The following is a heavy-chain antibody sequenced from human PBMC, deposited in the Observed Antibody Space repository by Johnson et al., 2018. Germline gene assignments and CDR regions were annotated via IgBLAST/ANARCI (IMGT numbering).Heavy chain of an antibody. CDR1: GFSFVSYA. J-gene: IGHJ6*03. CDR2: IHPSGGTT. D-gene: IGHD2-15*01. V-gene: IGHV3-23*04. Sequence: EVQLVESGGGLVQPGGSLRLSCAASGFSFVSYAMGWVRQAPGKGLEWVSSIHPSGGTTDYADSGKGRFIISRDNSENQLYLQMNSLRGEDTAVYYCVKDRGGVVVDYMDVWGKGTTVIVSS. CDR3: VKDRGGVVVDYMDV.